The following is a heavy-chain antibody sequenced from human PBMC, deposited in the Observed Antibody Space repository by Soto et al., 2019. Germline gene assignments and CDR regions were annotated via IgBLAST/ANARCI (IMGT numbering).Heavy chain of an antibody. V-gene: IGHV4-39*01. CDR1: GGSISSSSYY. J-gene: IGHJ4*02. Sequence: PSDTLSLTCTVSGGSISSSSYYWGWIRQPPGKGLEWIGSIYYSGSTYYNPSLKSRVTISVDTSKNQFSLKLSSVTAADTAVYYCATITGTTDVYWGQGTLVTVSS. CDR2: IYYSGST. CDR3: ATITGTTDVY. D-gene: IGHD1-7*01.